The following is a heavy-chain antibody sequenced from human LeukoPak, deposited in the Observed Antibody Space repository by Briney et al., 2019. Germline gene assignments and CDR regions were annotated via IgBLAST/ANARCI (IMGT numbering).Heavy chain of an antibody. J-gene: IGHJ4*02. D-gene: IGHD3-22*01. Sequence: SETLSLTCAVYGGSFSGYYWSWIRQPPGKGLEWIGEINHSGSTNYNPSLKSRVTISVDTSKNQFSLKLSSVTAADTAVYYCARGAKYYYDSSGYSPFAYWGQGTLVTVSS. V-gene: IGHV4-34*01. CDR3: ARGAKYYYDSSGYSPFAY. CDR2: INHSGST. CDR1: GGSFSGYY.